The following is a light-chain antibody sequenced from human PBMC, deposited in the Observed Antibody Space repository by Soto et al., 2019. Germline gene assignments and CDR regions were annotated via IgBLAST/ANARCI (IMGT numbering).Light chain of an antibody. CDR2: DAS. CDR1: QSISNY. Sequence: DSPVTQCPCSLSAYVGDRVTITCRASQSISNYLNWYQQKPGKAPKVLIYDASSLQGGVPSRFSGSGSGTDFTLTISSLQPEDFATYYCQQSYTTPPCTFGQRTMVDI. J-gene: IGKJ1*01. V-gene: IGKV1-39*01. CDR3: QQSYTTPPCT.